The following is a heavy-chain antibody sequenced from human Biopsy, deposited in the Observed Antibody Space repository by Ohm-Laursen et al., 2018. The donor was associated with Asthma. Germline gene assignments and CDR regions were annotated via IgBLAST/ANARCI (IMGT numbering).Heavy chain of an antibody. Sequence: SLRLSCSASGFTFDDYAMHWVRQAPGKGLEWVSGVSWNSGSIDYADSVKGRFTMARDNSKNTLDLQMNGLREEDTAVYYCVRDGTDDAFDIWGQGTVVSVSS. CDR1: GFTFDDYA. CDR3: VRDGTDDAFDI. D-gene: IGHD1-1*01. V-gene: IGHV3-9*01. CDR2: VSWNSGSI. J-gene: IGHJ3*02.